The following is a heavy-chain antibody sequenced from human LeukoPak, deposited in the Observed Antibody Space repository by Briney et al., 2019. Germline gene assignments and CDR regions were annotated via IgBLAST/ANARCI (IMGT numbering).Heavy chain of an antibody. V-gene: IGHV4-39*07. CDR1: GGSISSSSYY. J-gene: IGHJ6*02. CDR2: IYYNGST. D-gene: IGHD5-12*01. Sequence: SETLSLTCTVSGGSISSSSYYWGWIRQPPGKGLEWIGSIYYNGSTYYNPSLKSRVTISVDTSKNQFSLKLSSVTAADTAVYYCASDSGYGYYYYGMDVWGQGTTVTVSS. CDR3: ASDSGYGYYYYGMDV.